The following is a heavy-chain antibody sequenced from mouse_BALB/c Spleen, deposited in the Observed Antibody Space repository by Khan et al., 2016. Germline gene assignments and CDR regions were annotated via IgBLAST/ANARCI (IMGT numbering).Heavy chain of an antibody. CDR3: ARGRYHGVGYYFDY. CDR1: GYTFTDYA. Sequence: QVQLQQPGTELVRPGVSVKISCKGSGYTFTDYALHWVRQSHAKSLEWIGGISTYYGDANYNQKFKGKATMTVDKSSSTAYMELARLTSEDSAISFYARGRYHGVGYYFDYWGQGTPLTVSS. CDR2: ISTYYGDA. D-gene: IGHD2-3*01. J-gene: IGHJ2*01. V-gene: IGHV1S137*01.